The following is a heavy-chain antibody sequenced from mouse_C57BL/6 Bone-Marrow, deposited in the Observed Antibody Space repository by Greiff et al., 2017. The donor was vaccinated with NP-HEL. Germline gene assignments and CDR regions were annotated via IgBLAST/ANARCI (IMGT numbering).Heavy chain of an antibody. Sequence: QVQLQQPGAELVKPGASVKLSCKASGYTFTSYWMQWVKQRPGQGLEWIGEIDPSDSYHNYNQKLKGKATLTVDTSSSTAYMQLSSLTSEDSAVYYCASLYGYWGQGTTLTVSS. V-gene: IGHV1-50*01. CDR3: ASLYGY. CDR2: IDPSDSYH. J-gene: IGHJ2*01. D-gene: IGHD1-1*01. CDR1: GYTFTSYW.